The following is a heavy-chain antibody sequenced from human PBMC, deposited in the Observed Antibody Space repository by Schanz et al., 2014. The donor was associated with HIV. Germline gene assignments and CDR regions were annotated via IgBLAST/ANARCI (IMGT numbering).Heavy chain of an antibody. V-gene: IGHV3-30*18. Sequence: QLVESGGGLVQPGRSLRLSCAASGFTFDDYGMSWVRQAPGKGLEWVAAISKDGSDKYYTDSVKGRFTISRDNSNNTLYLQMNSLRAEDTAVYYCAKIISGSPYYYYGLDVWGLGTTVTVSS. CDR2: ISKDGSDK. CDR3: AKIISGSPYYYYGLDV. D-gene: IGHD1-26*01. J-gene: IGHJ6*02. CDR1: GFTFDDYG.